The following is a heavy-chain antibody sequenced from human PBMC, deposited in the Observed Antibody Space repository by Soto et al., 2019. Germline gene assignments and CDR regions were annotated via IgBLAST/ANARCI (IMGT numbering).Heavy chain of an antibody. Sequence: PSETLSLTCAVSSGSISSSNWWSWVRQPPGKGLEWIGEIYHSGSTNYNPSLKSRVTISVDKSKNQFSLKLSSVTAADTAVYYCATRSGYDLAFEYWGQGTLVTVSS. CDR1: SGSISSSNW. CDR2: IYHSGST. J-gene: IGHJ4*02. CDR3: ATRSGYDLAFEY. V-gene: IGHV4-4*02. D-gene: IGHD5-12*01.